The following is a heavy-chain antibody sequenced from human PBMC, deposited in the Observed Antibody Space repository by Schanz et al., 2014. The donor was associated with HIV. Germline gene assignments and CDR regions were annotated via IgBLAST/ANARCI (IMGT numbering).Heavy chain of an antibody. D-gene: IGHD1-20*01. Sequence: VQLVESGGCVVQPGGSLRLSCAASGFSVTQGYISWVRQAPGKGLEWVSRINSEGSSTTYEYVDSVKGRFTISRDNVRNTLYLQMNSLRAEDTGVYYCVRGPGYNMHLDYWGQGTLVTVSS. CDR2: INSEGSST. J-gene: IGHJ4*02. CDR1: GFSVTQGY. CDR3: VRGPGYNMHLDY. V-gene: IGHV3-74*03.